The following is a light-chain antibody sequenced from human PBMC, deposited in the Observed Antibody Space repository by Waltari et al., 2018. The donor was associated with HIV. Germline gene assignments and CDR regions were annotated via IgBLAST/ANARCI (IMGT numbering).Light chain of an antibody. CDR1: QSLFYNSYNRDY. CDR2: WAS. J-gene: IGKJ5*01. V-gene: IGKV4-1*01. CDR3: QQYYNSPIT. Sequence: DIAMTQSPDSLAVSLGERATINCKFRQSLFYNSYNRDYLAWYQQKPGQPPKLLIYWASTREFGVPDRFRGSGSGTDFTLTISSLQAEDVAVYYCQQYYNSPITFGQGTRLEIK.